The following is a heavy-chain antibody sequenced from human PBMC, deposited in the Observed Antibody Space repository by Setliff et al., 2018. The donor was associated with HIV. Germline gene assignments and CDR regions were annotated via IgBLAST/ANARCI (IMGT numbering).Heavy chain of an antibody. CDR2: INSNSGGT. J-gene: IGHJ3*02. V-gene: IGHV1-2*02. D-gene: IGHD3-10*01. CDR1: GYTFTGYY. Sequence: ASVKVSCKASGYTFTGYYMHWVRQAPGQGLEWMGWINSNSGGTNYAQKFQGRVTMTRDTSVSSAYMELSRVRSDDTAVYYCAREELRGTKVFDIWGQGTMVTVSS. CDR3: AREELRGTKVFDI.